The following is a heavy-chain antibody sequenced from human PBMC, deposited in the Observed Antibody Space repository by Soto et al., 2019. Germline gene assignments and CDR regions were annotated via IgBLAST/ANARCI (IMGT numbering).Heavy chain of an antibody. Sequence: SETLSLTCTVSGGSISSGDYYWSWIRQPPGKGLEWIGYIYYSGSTYYNPSLKSRVTISVDTSKNQFSLKLSSVTAADTAVYYCARDFGGYSGYDSFFDYWGQGTLVTVS. J-gene: IGHJ4*02. CDR2: IYYSGST. D-gene: IGHD5-12*01. CDR1: GGSISSGDYY. CDR3: ARDFGGYSGYDSFFDY. V-gene: IGHV4-30-4*01.